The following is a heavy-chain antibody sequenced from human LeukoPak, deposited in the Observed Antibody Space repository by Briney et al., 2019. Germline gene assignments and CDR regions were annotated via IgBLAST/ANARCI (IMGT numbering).Heavy chain of an antibody. J-gene: IGHJ5*02. CDR2: FNHSGST. D-gene: IGHD6-13*01. CDR3: ASDPGICSSCGLFDP. V-gene: IGHV4-34*01. Sequence: MASETLSITCAVYGGSFSGYYWSWIRPPPGKGLEWVGEFNHSGSTNYTPSLKSRITISVHSSTNQFSLKLSSVTAADTTVYYCASDPGICSSCGLFDPWGQGTLVTVSS. CDR1: GGSFSGYY.